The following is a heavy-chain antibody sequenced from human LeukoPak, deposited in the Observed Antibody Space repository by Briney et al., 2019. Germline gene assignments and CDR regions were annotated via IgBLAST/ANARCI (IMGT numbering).Heavy chain of an antibody. D-gene: IGHD2-15*01. J-gene: IGHJ5*02. CDR3: ARLGVVAAVINWFDP. CDR2: IKQDGSEK. Sequence: GGTLRLSCAASGFTFSSYWMSWVRQAPGKGLEWVANIKQDGSEKYYVDSVKGRFTISRDNAKNSLYLQMNSLRGEDTAVYYCARLGVVAAVINWFDPWGQGTLVTVSS. CDR1: GFTFSSYW. V-gene: IGHV3-7*01.